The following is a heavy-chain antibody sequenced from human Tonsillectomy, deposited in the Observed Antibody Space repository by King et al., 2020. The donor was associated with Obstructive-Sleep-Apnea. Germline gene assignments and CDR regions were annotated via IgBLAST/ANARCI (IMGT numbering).Heavy chain of an antibody. CDR3: AKVGCSGGSCYTLDY. CDR2: ISGSGGST. Sequence: VQLVESGGALVQPGGSLRLFCAASEFTFSNYAMSWVRQAPGTGLEWVSGISGSGGSTYYADSVKGRFTISRYNSKNTLYLQMNTLSAEDTAVYYCAKVGCSGGSCYTLDYWGQGTLVTVSS. CDR1: EFTFSNYA. D-gene: IGHD2-15*01. V-gene: IGHV3-23*04. J-gene: IGHJ4*02.